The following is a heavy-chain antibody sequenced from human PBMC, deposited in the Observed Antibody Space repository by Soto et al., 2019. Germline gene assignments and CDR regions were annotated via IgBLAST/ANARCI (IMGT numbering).Heavy chain of an antibody. J-gene: IGHJ4*02. CDR3: ARLGGRRLMVAVPAAISGIDY. CDR2: INHSGST. V-gene: IGHV4-34*01. CDR1: GGSFSGYY. D-gene: IGHD2-2*01. Sequence: SETLSLTCAVYGGSFSGYYWSWIRQPPGKGLEWIGEINHSGSTNYNPSLKSRVTISVDTSKNQFSLKLSSVTAADTAVYYCARLGGRRLMVAVPAAISGIDYWGQGTLVTVSS.